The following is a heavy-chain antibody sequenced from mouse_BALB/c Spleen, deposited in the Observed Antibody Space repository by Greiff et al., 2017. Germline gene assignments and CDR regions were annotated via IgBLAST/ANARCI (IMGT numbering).Heavy chain of an antibody. CDR3: ARDRRTNTLAY. CDR1: GFSLTSYG. V-gene: IGHV2-9*02. CDR2: IWAGGST. J-gene: IGHJ3*01. Sequence: VKLVESGPGLVAPSQSLSITCTVSGFSLTSYGVHWVRQPPGKGLEWLGVIWAGGSTNYNSALMSRLSISKDNSKSQVFLKMNSLQTDDTAMYYCARDRRTNTLAYWGQGTLVTVSA.